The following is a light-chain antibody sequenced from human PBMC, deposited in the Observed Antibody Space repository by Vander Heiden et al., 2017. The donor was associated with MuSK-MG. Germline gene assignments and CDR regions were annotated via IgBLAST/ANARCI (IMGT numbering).Light chain of an antibody. Sequence: DIVVTQTPLSLSVTPGQPPSISCKSSQSLLHTDGRTYFYWYLQKPGQPPQLLIYGVSNRCSGVPDRFSGSGSGTDFTLKISRVEAEDVGLYYCRQCIQLPWTFGQGTKVEIK. J-gene: IGKJ1*01. CDR2: GVS. V-gene: IGKV2D-29*01. CDR1: QSLLHTDGRTY. CDR3: RQCIQLPWT.